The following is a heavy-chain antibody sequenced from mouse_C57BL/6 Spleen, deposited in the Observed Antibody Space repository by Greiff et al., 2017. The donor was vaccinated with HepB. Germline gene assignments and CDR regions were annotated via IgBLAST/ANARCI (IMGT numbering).Heavy chain of an antibody. CDR2: ISDGGSYT. J-gene: IGHJ3*01. Sequence: EVQGVESGGGLVKPGGSLKLSCAASGFTFSSYAMSWVRQTPEKRLEWVATISDGGSYTYYPDNVKGRFTITRDNAKNNLYLQMSHLKSEDTAVYCCGSDRAVSSFAYWGQETLGTVSA. V-gene: IGHV5-4*01. D-gene: IGHD2-5*01. CDR1: GFTFSSYA. CDR3: GSDRAVSSFAY.